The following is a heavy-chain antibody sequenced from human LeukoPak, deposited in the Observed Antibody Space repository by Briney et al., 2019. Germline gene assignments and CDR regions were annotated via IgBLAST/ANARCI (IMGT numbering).Heavy chain of an antibody. CDR1: GGSVSSGNYY. J-gene: IGHJ4*02. Sequence: SETLSLTCTVSGGSVSSGNYYWSWIRQPPGKGLEWIGYRHYSGSTNYNPSLKSRVAISVDTSKNQFSLKLSSVTAADTAVYYCARDPSGYFNYWGQGTLATVSS. CDR3: ARDPSGYFNY. D-gene: IGHD3-22*01. CDR2: RHYSGST. V-gene: IGHV4-61*01.